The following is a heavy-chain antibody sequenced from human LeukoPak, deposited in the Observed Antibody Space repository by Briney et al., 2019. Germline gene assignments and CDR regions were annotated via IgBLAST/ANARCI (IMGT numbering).Heavy chain of an antibody. CDR3: ARGPSQTTFGVISKHFFDY. J-gene: IGHJ4*02. V-gene: IGHV3-53*01. D-gene: IGHD3-3*01. Sequence: GGSLRLSCAASGFTFSSYAMSWVRQAPGKGLEWVSVIYSGGTTEYADSVKGRFTISRDNSKNTLYVQMNSLRAEDTAVYYCARGPSQTTFGVISKHFFDYWGQGTLVTVSS. CDR1: GFTFSSYA. CDR2: IYSGGTT.